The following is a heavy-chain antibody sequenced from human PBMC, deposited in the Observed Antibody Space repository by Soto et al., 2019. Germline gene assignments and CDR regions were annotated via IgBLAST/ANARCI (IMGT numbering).Heavy chain of an antibody. Sequence: QITLKESGPTLVKPTQTLTLTCTFSGFSLSTSGVGVGWIRQPPGKALEWLALIYWDDDKRYSPSLKSRLTITKDTSKHQVVLTMTNMDPVDTATSSCAHNYPAATVATTVPYYYYGMDVWGQGTTVTVSS. CDR1: GFSLSTSGVG. J-gene: IGHJ6*02. CDR3: AHNYPAATVATTVPYYYYGMDV. CDR2: IYWDDDK. D-gene: IGHD4-4*01. V-gene: IGHV2-5*02.